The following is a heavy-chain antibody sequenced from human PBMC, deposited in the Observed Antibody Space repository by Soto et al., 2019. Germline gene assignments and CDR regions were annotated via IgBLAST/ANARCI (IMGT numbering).Heavy chain of an antibody. Sequence: ASVKVSCKASGYTFTSYYMHCVRQAPGQGLEWMGKINPSGGGTSYAQKFQGRVTMTRDTSTSTVYMELSSLRSEDTAVYYCARGGQLRYLDWLLDYWGQGTLVTVSS. CDR1: GYTFTSYY. J-gene: IGHJ4*02. V-gene: IGHV1-46*03. CDR2: INPSGGGT. CDR3: ARGGQLRYLDWLLDY. D-gene: IGHD3-9*01.